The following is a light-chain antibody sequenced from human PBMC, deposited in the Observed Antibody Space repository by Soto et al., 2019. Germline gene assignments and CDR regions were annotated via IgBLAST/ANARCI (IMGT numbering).Light chain of an antibody. CDR2: DNS. CDR3: GTWDSSLSAGV. J-gene: IGLJ2*01. V-gene: IGLV1-51*01. CDR1: SSNIGNNY. Sequence: QSVLTQLHSVYAAPGQKVTLSCSCSSSNIGNNYVSWYQQLPGTAPKLLIYDNSKRPSGIPDRCSGSKSGTSATLGITGLQTGDEADYYCGTWDSSLSAGVFGGGTKLTVL.